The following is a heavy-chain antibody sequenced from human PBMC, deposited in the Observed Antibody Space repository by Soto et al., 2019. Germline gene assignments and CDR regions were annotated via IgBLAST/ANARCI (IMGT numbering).Heavy chain of an antibody. CDR3: ASELDPYYGGNSLCLDY. D-gene: IGHD4-17*01. Sequence: GASVKVSCKASGYIFPNYDINWVRQAPGQGLEYLGWINPNSGKTGYVQKVQGRVTITANESTNIAYMELNYLRSEDTAVYCCASELDPYYGGNSLCLDYWGQGTLVTVSS. CDR2: INPNSGKT. CDR1: GYIFPNYD. V-gene: IGHV1-8*01. J-gene: IGHJ4*02.